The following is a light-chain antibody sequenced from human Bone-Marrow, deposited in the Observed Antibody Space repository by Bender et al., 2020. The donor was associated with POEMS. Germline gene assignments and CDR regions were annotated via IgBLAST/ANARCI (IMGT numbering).Light chain of an antibody. CDR2: DVN. V-gene: IGLV2-14*03. CDR3: SSYADSSALV. Sequence: QSALTQPASVSGSPGQSITISCTGTSSDVGSYDYVSWYQQPPGKAPKLVIYDVNKRPSGVSNRFSGSKSGTTASLTISGLQPEDEADYYCSSYADSSALVFGGGTKLTVL. J-gene: IGLJ3*02. CDR1: SSDVGSYDY.